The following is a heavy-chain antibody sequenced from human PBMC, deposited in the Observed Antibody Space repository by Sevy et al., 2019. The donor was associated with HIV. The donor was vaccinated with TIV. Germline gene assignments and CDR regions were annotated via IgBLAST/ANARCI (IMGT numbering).Heavy chain of an antibody. V-gene: IGHV3-30*02. CDR2: IRYDGSNK. Sequence: GGSLRLSCAASGFTFSSYGMHWVRQAPGKGLEWVAFIRYDGSNKYYADSVKGRFTISRDNSKKTLYLQMNSLRAEDTAVYYCAKDRGPRYCSSTSCYAWGMDVWGQGTTVTVSS. D-gene: IGHD2-2*01. CDR3: AKDRGPRYCSSTSCYAWGMDV. CDR1: GFTFSSYG. J-gene: IGHJ6*02.